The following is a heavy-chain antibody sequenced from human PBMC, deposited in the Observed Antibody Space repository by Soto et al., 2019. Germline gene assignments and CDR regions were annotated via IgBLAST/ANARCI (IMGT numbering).Heavy chain of an antibody. V-gene: IGHV3-53*01. Sequence: GGSLRLSCAASGFTVSSNYMSWVRQAPGKGLEWVSVIYSGGSTYYADSVKGRFTISRGNSKNTLYLQMNSLRAEDTAVYYCARVGRGYSYGSNWYFDLWGRGTLVTVSS. J-gene: IGHJ2*01. D-gene: IGHD5-18*01. CDR2: IYSGGST. CDR1: GFTVSSNY. CDR3: ARVGRGYSYGSNWYFDL.